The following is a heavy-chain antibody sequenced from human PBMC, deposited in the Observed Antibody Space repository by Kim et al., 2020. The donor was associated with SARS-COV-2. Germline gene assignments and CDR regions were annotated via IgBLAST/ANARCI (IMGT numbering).Heavy chain of an antibody. V-gene: IGHV4-34*01. Sequence: SETLSLTCAVYGGSFSGYYWSWIRQPPGKGLEWIGEINHSGSTNYNPSLKSRVTISVDTSKNQFSLKLSSVTAADTAVYYCARGHFRDYVWGSYRPYYFDYWGQGTLVTVSS. CDR2: INHSGST. CDR1: GGSFSGYY. D-gene: IGHD3-16*02. J-gene: IGHJ4*02. CDR3: ARGHFRDYVWGSYRPYYFDY.